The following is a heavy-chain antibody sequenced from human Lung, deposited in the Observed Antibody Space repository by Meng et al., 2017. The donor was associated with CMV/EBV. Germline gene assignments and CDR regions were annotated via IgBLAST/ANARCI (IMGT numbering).Heavy chain of an antibody. Sequence: GESLKISCVASGFSFSTYAMHWVRQAPGKGLEWVAFIRFDGSNRDYAGSVKGRFTISRDNSKNTLYVQMNNLRPEDTAVYYCAKDGGGTLRGAIITKYYFDYWGQGTPVTGSS. J-gene: IGHJ4*02. CDR3: AKDGGGTLRGAIITKYYFDY. CDR1: GFSFSTYA. D-gene: IGHD3-10*01. CDR2: IRFDGSNR. V-gene: IGHV3-30*02.